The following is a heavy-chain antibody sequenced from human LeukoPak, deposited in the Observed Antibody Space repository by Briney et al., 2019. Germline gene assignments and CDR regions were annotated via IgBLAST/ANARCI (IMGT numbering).Heavy chain of an antibody. CDR2: INPSGGST. V-gene: IGHV1-46*01. J-gene: IGHJ6*02. D-gene: IGHD1-26*01. CDR1: GYTFTSYG. Sequence: GASVKVSCKASGYTFTSYGISWVRQAPGQGLEWMGIINPSGGSTNYAQDFQGRVTMTRDTSTSTVYMELSSLRFEDTAVYYCARLGATSTLVSGMDVWGQGTTVTVSS. CDR3: ARLGATSTLVSGMDV.